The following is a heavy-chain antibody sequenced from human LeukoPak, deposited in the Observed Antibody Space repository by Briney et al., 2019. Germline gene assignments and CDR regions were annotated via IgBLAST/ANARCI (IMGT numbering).Heavy chain of an antibody. V-gene: IGHV1-69-2*01. J-gene: IGHJ6*03. CDR1: GYTFTDYY. CDR3: VTEGGDCTNGVCYTHYYYYYMDV. D-gene: IGHD2-8*01. Sequence: ASVKVSCKASGYTFTDYYMHWVQQAPGKGLEWMGRVDPEDGETIYAEKFQGRVTITADTSTDTAYMELSSLRSEDTAVYYCVTEGGDCTNGVCYTHYYYYYMDVWGKGTTVTVSS. CDR2: VDPEDGET.